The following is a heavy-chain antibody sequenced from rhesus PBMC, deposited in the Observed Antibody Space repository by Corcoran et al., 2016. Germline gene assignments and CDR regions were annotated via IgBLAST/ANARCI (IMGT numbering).Heavy chain of an antibody. CDR3: AGYSSPIGYRFDV. Sequence: QVQLQESGPAVVKPSETLSLTCAVSGGSISSGYDWSWIRQSRGKGLEWIGYIHGSSGSTNNNPSLKSRVTISKDTSKNQFSLKLSSMTTADTAVYDCAGYSSPIGYRFDVWGPGVLVTVSS. V-gene: IGHV4S7*01. D-gene: IGHD6-13*01. CDR2: IHGSSGST. CDR1: GGSISSGYD. J-gene: IGHJ5-1*01.